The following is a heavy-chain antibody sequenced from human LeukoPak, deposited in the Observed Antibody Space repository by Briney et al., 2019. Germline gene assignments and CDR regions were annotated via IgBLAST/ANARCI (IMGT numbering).Heavy chain of an antibody. J-gene: IGHJ4*02. CDR1: GFTFSSYT. D-gene: IGHD4-11*01. CDR2: VSVEGIGR. Sequence: PGGSLRPSCAASGFTFSSYTFYWFRQAPGKGLEWVASVSVEGIGRYFPGSVEGRFAISRDDSKKSVFLQMSNVRPEDTALYFCATVTKVDFDYWGQGTLVTVSS. CDR3: ATVTKVDFDY. V-gene: IGHV3-30*09.